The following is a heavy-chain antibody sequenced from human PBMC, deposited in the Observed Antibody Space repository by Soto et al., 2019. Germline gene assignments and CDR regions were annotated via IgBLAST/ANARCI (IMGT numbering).Heavy chain of an antibody. D-gene: IGHD6-19*01. CDR2: ISANNGNT. V-gene: IGHV1-18*04. J-gene: IGHJ5*02. CDR3: ARVDRAVAGSSWFDP. Sequence: GASVKVSCKASGYTFTAYGITWVRQAPGQGLEWMGWISANNGNTNYAQKLQGRVTMTTDTSTSTVYMELRSLRSDDTAVYYCARVDRAVAGSSWFDPWGQGTLVTVSS. CDR1: GYTFTAYG.